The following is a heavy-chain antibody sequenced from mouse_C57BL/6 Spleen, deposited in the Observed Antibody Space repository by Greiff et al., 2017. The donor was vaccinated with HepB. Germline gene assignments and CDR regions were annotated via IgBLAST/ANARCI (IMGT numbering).Heavy chain of an antibody. J-gene: IGHJ4*01. CDR3: ARLGYYGLYAMDY. Sequence: EVQGVESGGGLVKPGGSLKLSCAASGFTFSDYGMHWVRQAPEKGLEWVAYISSGSSTIYYADTVKGRFTISRDNAKTTLFLQMTSLRSEDTAMYYCARLGYYGLYAMDYWGQGTSVTVSS. CDR1: GFTFSDYG. V-gene: IGHV5-17*01. D-gene: IGHD1-1*01. CDR2: ISSGSSTI.